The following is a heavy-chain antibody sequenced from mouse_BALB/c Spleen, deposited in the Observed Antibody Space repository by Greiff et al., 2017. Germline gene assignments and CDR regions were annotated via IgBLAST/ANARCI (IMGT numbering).Heavy chain of an antibody. CDR1: GFTFSDYY. J-gene: IGHJ3*01. Sequence: DVKLVESGGGLVKPGGSLKLSCAASGFTFSDYYMYWVRQTPEKRLEWVATISDGGSYTYYPDSVKGRFTISRDNAKNNLYLQMSSLKSEDTAMYYCARDRDYGSSYVGWFAYWGQGTLVTVSA. D-gene: IGHD1-1*01. V-gene: IGHV5-4*02. CDR2: ISDGGSYT. CDR3: ARDRDYGSSYVGWFAY.